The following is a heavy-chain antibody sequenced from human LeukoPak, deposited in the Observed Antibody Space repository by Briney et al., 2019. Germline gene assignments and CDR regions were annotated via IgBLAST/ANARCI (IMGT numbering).Heavy chain of an antibody. CDR1: EFTFSDYA. Sequence: PGGSLRLSCTASEFTFSDYAMSWVRQAPGKGLEWVSAISSSGGRTYYADSVKGRFTISRDKSKNTLYLQMNSLRIEDTAVYYCARGSPPDYWGQGTLVTVSS. J-gene: IGHJ4*02. CDR3: ARGSPPDY. V-gene: IGHV3-23*01. CDR2: ISSSGGRT.